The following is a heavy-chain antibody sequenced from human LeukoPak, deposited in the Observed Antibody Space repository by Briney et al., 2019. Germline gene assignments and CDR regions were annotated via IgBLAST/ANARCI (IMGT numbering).Heavy chain of an antibody. V-gene: IGHV1-46*01. CDR1: GYTFTSYY. J-gene: IGHJ4*02. Sequence: ASVKVSCKASGYTFTSYYMHWVRQAPGQGLEWMGIINPSGGSTSYAQKFQGRVTMTRDTSKNQFSLKLSSVTAADTAVYYCARVWVLRYFDWLAREHYFDYWGQGTLVTVSS. CDR2: INPSGGST. CDR3: ARVWVLRYFDWLAREHYFDY. D-gene: IGHD3-9*01.